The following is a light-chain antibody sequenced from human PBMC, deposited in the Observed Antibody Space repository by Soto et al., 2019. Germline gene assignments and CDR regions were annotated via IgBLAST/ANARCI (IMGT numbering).Light chain of an antibody. CDR2: GAS. Sequence: EIAMTQSPATLSLSPGERATLSCRASESVSTNLAWYQQKAGQAPRLLIYGASPRATGIPARFSVSGSETEFTLTISSMESEDFAVYYCQHYSIWRTFGQGTKVDIK. J-gene: IGKJ1*01. CDR1: ESVSTN. V-gene: IGKV3-15*01. CDR3: QHYSIWRT.